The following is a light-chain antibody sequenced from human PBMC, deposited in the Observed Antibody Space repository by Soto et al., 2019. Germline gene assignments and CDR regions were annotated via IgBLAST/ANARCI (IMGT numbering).Light chain of an antibody. CDR1: QSISSW. CDR3: QQYNLYPET. V-gene: IGKV1-5*03. Sequence: IQMTQSPATLSASVGDRVTITCRASQSISSWLAWYQQKPGKAPKLLIYKASSLESGVPSRFSGSGSGTEFTLTIISLQPDDFATYYCQQYNLYPETFGQGTKVDIK. J-gene: IGKJ1*01. CDR2: KAS.